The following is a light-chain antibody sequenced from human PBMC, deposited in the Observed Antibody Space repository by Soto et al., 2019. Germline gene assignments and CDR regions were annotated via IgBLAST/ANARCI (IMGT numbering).Light chain of an antibody. CDR1: QNIDTW. CDR2: RAS. V-gene: IGKV1-5*03. Sequence: DIQMTQSPSTLSASVGDRVTITCRASQNIDTWLAWYQQRPGKAPNLLIYRASSLEDGVPSRFSGSGSGTAFTLMISSLQPDDVATYYCHHYSDSSPLTFGQGTKVDFK. CDR3: HHYSDSSPLT. J-gene: IGKJ1*01.